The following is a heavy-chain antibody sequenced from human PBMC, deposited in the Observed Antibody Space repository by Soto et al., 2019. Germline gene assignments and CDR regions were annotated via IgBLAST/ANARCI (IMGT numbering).Heavy chain of an antibody. CDR1: GGSITSGGYS. Sequence: QLQLQESGSGLVKPSQTLSLTCAVSGGSITSGGYSWGWIRQPPGKGLERIEYIYHSGSTYYTPSLNSRVTPSADRSKNQFSLKLRSVTAADTAVYCCARVPGLWGRGTLVTVSS. CDR2: IYHSGST. J-gene: IGHJ2*01. CDR3: ARVPGL. V-gene: IGHV4-30-2*01.